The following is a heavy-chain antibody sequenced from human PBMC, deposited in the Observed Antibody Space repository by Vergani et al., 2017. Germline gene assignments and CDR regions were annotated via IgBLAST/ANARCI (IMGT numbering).Heavy chain of an antibody. V-gene: IGHV1-18*04. CDR2: ISAYNGNT. CDR3: ATGLNFRPNYY. J-gene: IGHJ4*02. D-gene: IGHD6-6*01. CDR1: GYTFTSYG. Sequence: QVQLVQSGAEVKKPGASVKVSCKASGYTFTSYGISWVRQAPGQGLEWMGWISAYNGNTNYAQKFQGRVTMTEDTSTDTAYMELSSLRSEDTAVYYCATGLNFRPNYYWGQGTLVTVSS.